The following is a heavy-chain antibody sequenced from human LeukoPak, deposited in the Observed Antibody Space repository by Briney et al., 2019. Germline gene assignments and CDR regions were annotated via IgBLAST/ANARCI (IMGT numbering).Heavy chain of an antibody. V-gene: IGHV1-69*04. CDR2: IIPILGIA. J-gene: IGHJ4*02. CDR1: GGTFSSYA. D-gene: IGHD1-26*01. Sequence: SVKVSCKASGGTFSSYAISWVRQAPGQGLEWMGRIIPILGIANYAQKFQGRVTITADKSTSTAYMELSSLRSEDTAVYYCATSVPGSPQDYWGQGTLVTVSS. CDR3: ATSVPGSPQDY.